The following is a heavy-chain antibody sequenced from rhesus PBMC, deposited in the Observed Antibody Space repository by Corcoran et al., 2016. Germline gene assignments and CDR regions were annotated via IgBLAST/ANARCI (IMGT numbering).Heavy chain of an antibody. CDR1: GFTFSSYG. CDR3: ARLYSGSWNVLDY. V-gene: IGHV3S5*01. J-gene: IGHJ4*01. D-gene: IGHD6-25*01. Sequence: EVQLVESGGGLVQPGGSLRLSCAASGFTFSSYGISWVRQAPGKGLEWVSYISNGGGSTYYADSVKGRFTISRDNSKNTLSLQMNSLRAEDTAVYYCARLYSGSWNVLDYWGQGVLVTVSS. CDR2: ISNGGGST.